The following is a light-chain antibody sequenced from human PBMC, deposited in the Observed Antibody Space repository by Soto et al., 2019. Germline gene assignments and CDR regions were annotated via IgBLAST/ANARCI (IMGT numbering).Light chain of an antibody. CDR3: QSYDSSLSGVV. J-gene: IGLJ2*01. CDR1: SSNIGANYD. Sequence: QPVLTQPPSVSGAPGQRVTISCTGSSSNIGANYDVHWYQQVPGTAPKLLIYGNTNRPSGVPDRFSGSKSGTSASLAITGLQAEDEADYYCQSYDSSLSGVVFGGGTKVTVL. CDR2: GNT. V-gene: IGLV1-40*01.